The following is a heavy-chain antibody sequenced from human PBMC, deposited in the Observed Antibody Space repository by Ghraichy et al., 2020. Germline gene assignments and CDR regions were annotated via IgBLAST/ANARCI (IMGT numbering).Heavy chain of an antibody. D-gene: IGHD6-19*01. CDR2: FDPEDGET. V-gene: IGHV1-24*01. Sequence: KVSCKVSGYTLTELSMHWVRQAPGKGLEWMGGFDPEDGETISAQKFQGRVTMTEDTSTDTAYMELSSLRSEDTAVYYCATEGSVAGTFDLWGRGTLVTVSS. J-gene: IGHJ2*01. CDR1: GYTLTELS. CDR3: ATEGSVAGTFDL.